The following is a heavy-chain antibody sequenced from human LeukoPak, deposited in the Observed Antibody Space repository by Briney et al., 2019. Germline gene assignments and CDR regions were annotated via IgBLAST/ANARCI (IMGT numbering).Heavy chain of an antibody. Sequence: PSETLSLTCTVSGGSISSYYWSWIRQPSGKGLEWVGYIYYSGSTNYNPSLKSRVTISVDTSKNQFSLKLSSVTAADTAVYFCARASTVRGIRYIDYWGQGTLVTVSS. D-gene: IGHD5-18*01. J-gene: IGHJ4*02. CDR1: GGSISSYY. V-gene: IGHV4-59*01. CDR3: ARASTVRGIRYIDY. CDR2: IYYSGST.